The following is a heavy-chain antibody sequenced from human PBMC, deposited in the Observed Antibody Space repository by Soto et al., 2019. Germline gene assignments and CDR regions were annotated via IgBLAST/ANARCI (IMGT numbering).Heavy chain of an antibody. CDR1: GYSFTSYW. CDR2: IYPGDSDT. V-gene: IGHV5-51*01. CDR3: ARDYYDSSGYYHYYGMDV. Sequence: GESLKISCKGSGYSFTSYWIGWVRQMPGKGLEWMGIIYPGDSDTRYSPSFQGQVTISADKSISTAYLQWSSLKASDTAMYYCARDYYDSSGYYHYYGMDVCGQGTTVTVSS. J-gene: IGHJ6*02. D-gene: IGHD3-22*01.